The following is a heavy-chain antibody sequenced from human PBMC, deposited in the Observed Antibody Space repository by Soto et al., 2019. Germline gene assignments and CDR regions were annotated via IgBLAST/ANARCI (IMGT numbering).Heavy chain of an antibody. D-gene: IGHD6-19*01. CDR1: GFTFSSYA. Sequence: EVQLLESGGGLVQPGGSLRLSCAASGFTFSSYAMSWVRQAPGNGLEWVSAISGSGGSTYYADSVKGRFTISRDKSKNTPYLQMNSLRAEDTAVYYCARRSSGWYFDYWGQGALVTVSS. J-gene: IGHJ4*02. CDR2: ISGSGGST. CDR3: ARRSSGWYFDY. V-gene: IGHV3-23*01.